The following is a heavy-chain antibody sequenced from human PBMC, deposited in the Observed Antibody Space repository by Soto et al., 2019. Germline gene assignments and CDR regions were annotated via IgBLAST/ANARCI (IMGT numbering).Heavy chain of an antibody. CDR3: AKELRRGREG. Sequence: QVHLVQSGAEVKQPGASVKVSCKASGYTFSVYHMHWVRQATGQGLEWMGWVHPNSGGTNYAQSFEGRVTMTRDTSVNTASMELSRLTSDDTAAYDWAKELRRGREGWGQGTTVTVS. V-gene: IGHV1-2*02. CDR1: GYTFSVYH. J-gene: IGHJ6*02. CDR2: VHPNSGGT. D-gene: IGHD5-12*01.